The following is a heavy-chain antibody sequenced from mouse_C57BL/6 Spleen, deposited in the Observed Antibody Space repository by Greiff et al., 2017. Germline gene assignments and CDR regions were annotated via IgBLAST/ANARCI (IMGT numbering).Heavy chain of an antibody. CDR3: AREGLDFDV. V-gene: IGHV1-7*01. J-gene: IGHJ1*03. D-gene: IGHD6-1*01. CDR2: INPSSGYI. Sequence: QVQLKESGAELAKPGASVKLSCKASGYTFTSYWMHWVKQRPGQGLEWIGYINPSSGYIKYNQKFKDKATLPADKSSSTAYMQLSSLTYEDSAIYYCAREGLDFDVWGTGTTVTVSS. CDR1: GYTFTSYW.